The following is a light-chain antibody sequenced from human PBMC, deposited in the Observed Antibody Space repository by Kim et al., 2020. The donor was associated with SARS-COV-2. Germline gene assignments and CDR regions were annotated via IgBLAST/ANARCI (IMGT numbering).Light chain of an antibody. J-gene: IGLJ3*02. CDR2: YDS. CDR3: QVWDSSSDHWV. V-gene: IGLV3-21*04. CDR1: NIGSKS. Sequence: SYELTQPPSVSVAPGKPARITCGGDNIGSKSVHWYQQKPGQAPILVISYDSDRPSGIPERFSGSNSGNTATLTISRVEDGDEADYYCQVWDSSSDHWVFG.